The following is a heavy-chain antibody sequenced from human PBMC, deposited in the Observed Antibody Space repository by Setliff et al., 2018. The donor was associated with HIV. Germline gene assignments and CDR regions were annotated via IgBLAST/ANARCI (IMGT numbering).Heavy chain of an antibody. CDR2: IHHSGST. V-gene: IGHV4-38-2*02. CDR3: ARDFLGDPDWSLDY. J-gene: IGHJ4*02. D-gene: IGHD3-9*01. Sequence: SETLSLTCSVSGYSITSGYYWGWIRQPPGKGLEWIGSIHHSGSTYYNPSLKSRVTISVDTSVTTAYLQISSLTAEDTAVYYCARDFLGDPDWSLDYWGQGTLVTVSS. CDR1: GYSITSGYY.